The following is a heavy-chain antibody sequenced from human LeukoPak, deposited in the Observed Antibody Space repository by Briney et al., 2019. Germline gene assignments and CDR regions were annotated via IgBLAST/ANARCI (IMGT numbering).Heavy chain of an antibody. CDR3: ARDGGSAIPFDY. Sequence: GGSLRLSCAASGFTFSRYSMGWVRQAPGKGLEWLSYITSTSNTIYYADSVKGRFTISRDNAKNSLYLQMNSLRAEDTAVYYCARDGGSAIPFDYWGQGTLVTVSS. CDR1: GFTFSRYS. V-gene: IGHV3-48*04. CDR2: ITSTSNTI. J-gene: IGHJ4*02.